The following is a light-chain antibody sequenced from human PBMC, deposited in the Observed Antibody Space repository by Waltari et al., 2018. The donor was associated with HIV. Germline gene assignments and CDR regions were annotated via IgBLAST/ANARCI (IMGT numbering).Light chain of an antibody. J-gene: IGLJ1*01. Sequence: QSALTQPASVSGSPGQSITISFTGTSSDVGSYNLVSWYQQNPGKAPKLMIYEGSKRPSGVSNRFSGSKSGNTASRTISGLQAEDEADYYCCSYAGSSTYVFGTGTKVTVL. CDR2: EGS. CDR3: CSYAGSSTYV. V-gene: IGLV2-23*01. CDR1: SSDVGSYNL.